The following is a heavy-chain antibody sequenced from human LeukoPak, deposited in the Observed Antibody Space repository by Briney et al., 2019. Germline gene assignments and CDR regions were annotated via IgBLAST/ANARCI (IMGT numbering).Heavy chain of an antibody. CDR3: ARAPLGRYCSGGSCYSSSGDVDF. D-gene: IGHD2-15*01. CDR2: IKRDGSEK. V-gene: IGHV3-7*01. J-gene: IGHJ3*01. CDR1: GFTFSSYW. Sequence: GGSLRLSCAASGFTFSSYWMSWVRQAPGKGPEWVANIKRDGSEKYYVDSVRGRFTISRDNAKNSLYLQMNSLRAEDTAVYYCARAPLGRYCSGGSCYSSSGDVDFWGQGTMVTVSS.